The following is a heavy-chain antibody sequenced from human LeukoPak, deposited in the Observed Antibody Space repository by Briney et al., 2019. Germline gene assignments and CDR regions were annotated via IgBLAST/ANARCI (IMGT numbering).Heavy chain of an antibody. CDR1: GFTFSNYG. V-gene: IGHV3-48*01. D-gene: IGHD6-6*01. Sequence: VGSLRLSCAASGFTFSNYGTDWVRQAPGKGLEWVSYIISSSSSIYYADSVKGRFTISRDNAKNTLFLQMNSLRAEDTAVYYCAGGGAARPDYWGQGTLVTVSS. J-gene: IGHJ4*02. CDR3: AGGGAARPDY. CDR2: IISSSSSI.